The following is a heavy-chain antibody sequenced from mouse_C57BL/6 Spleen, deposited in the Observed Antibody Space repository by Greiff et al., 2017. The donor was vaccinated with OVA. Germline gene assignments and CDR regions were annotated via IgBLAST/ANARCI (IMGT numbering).Heavy chain of an antibody. CDR2: IWSGGST. D-gene: IGHD1-1*01. CDR3: ARSSIYYYGSSRYYAMDY. CDR1: GFSLTSYG. Sequence: VKLMESGPGLVQPSQSLSITCTVSGFSLTSYGVHWVRQSPGKGLEWLGVIWSGGSTDYNAAFISRLSISKDNSKSQVFFKMNSLQADDTAIYYCARSSIYYYGSSRYYAMDYWGQGTSVTVSS. V-gene: IGHV2-2*01. J-gene: IGHJ4*01.